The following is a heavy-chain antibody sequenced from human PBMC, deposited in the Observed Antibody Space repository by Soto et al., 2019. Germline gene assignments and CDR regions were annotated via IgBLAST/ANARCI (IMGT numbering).Heavy chain of an antibody. CDR2: IYYSGTT. V-gene: IGHV4-39*01. CDR1: GGSISSSSYY. CDR3: ARRGGTYHIDF. J-gene: IGHJ4*02. Sequence: QLHLQESGPGLVKPSETLSLTCTVSGGSISSSSYYWGWIRQPPGKGLEWIGSIYYSGTTYYNPSLQSRVTISLDTSKNQFSLKLKSVTAADTAVYYCARRGGTYHIDFWGQGTLVSVSS. D-gene: IGHD1-26*01.